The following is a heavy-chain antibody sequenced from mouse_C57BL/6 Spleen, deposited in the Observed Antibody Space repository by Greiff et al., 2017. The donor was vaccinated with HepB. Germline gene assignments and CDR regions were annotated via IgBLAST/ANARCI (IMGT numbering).Heavy chain of an antibody. CDR1: GYSITSGYY. CDR2: ISYDGSN. V-gene: IGHV3-6*01. D-gene: IGHD1-1*01. CDR3: ARVGDYYGSSYWYFDV. Sequence: EVQRVESGPGLVKPSQSLSLTCSVPGYSITSGYYWNWIRQFPGNKLEWMGYISYDGSNNYNPSLKNRISITRDTSKNQFFLKLNSVTTEDTATYYCARVGDYYGSSYWYFDVWGTGTTVTVSS. J-gene: IGHJ1*03.